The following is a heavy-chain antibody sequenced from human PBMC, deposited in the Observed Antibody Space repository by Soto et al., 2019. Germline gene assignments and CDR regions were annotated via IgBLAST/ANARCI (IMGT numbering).Heavy chain of an antibody. CDR3: ARGPIRGVVPAATWYFDL. V-gene: IGHV1-18*04. CDR1: GYTFTSYG. Sequence: ASVKVSCKASGYTFTSYGISWVLQAPGQGLEWMGWISAYNGNTNYAQKLQGRVTMTTDTSTSTAYMELRSLRSDDTAVYYCARGPIRGVVPAATWYFDLWGRGTLVTVSS. D-gene: IGHD2-2*01. CDR2: ISAYNGNT. J-gene: IGHJ2*01.